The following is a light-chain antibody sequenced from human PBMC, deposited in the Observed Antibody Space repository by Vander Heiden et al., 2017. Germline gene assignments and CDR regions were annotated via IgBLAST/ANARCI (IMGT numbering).Light chain of an antibody. J-gene: IGKJ1*01. CDR1: QTISRY. V-gene: IGKV1-39*01. CDR3: QQRYSTPST. CDR2: AAS. Sequence: DIQMTQSPASLSASVGHRVTITCRASQTISRYLDSYQQKPGKAPKLLIYAASSLQSAVASRFSGSGCWTAFTLTIIRLQPADFATYYCQQRYSTPSTFGQGTKVEIK.